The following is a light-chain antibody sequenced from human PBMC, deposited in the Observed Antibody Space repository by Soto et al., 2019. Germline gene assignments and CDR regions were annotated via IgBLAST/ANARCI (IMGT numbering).Light chain of an antibody. V-gene: IGLV2-8*01. J-gene: IGLJ2*01. CDR2: EVT. Sequence: QSALTQPPSASGSPGQSVTISCTGTSSDVGGYNYVSWYQQHPGKAPKVMIYEVTKRPSGVPDRFSGSKSGNTASLTVSGLQDEDEADYYCSSYAGREVVFGGGTKVTVL. CDR3: SSYAGREVV. CDR1: SSDVGGYNY.